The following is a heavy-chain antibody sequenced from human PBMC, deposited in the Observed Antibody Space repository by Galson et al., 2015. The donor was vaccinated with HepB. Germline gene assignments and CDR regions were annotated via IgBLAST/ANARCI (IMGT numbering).Heavy chain of an antibody. V-gene: IGHV3-11*06. D-gene: IGHD6-13*01. CDR1: GFIFSDYY. Sequence: SLRLSCAASGFIFSDYYMGWVRQAPGKGLEWVSYISSGNTYTIYVDSVKGRFTISRDDAKSLYLQMNSLTAEDTAVYYCARSKSPSSPSDNWGQGTLVTVSS. CDR3: ARSKSPSSPSDN. CDR2: ISSGNTYT. J-gene: IGHJ4*02.